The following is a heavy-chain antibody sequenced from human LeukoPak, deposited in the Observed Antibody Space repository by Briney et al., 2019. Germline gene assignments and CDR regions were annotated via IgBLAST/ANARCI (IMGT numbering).Heavy chain of an antibody. J-gene: IGHJ3*02. CDR1: GYTFSDNY. Sequence: ASVKVSCKASGYTFSDNYIHWVRQAPGQGLEWMGWINPHSGGTNYGENFQGGVTLTRDTSISTAYMDLSSLISDDTAVYYCAREFMRATAFDIWGQGTMVTVSS. V-gene: IGHV1-2*02. CDR3: AREFMRATAFDI. CDR2: INPHSGGT.